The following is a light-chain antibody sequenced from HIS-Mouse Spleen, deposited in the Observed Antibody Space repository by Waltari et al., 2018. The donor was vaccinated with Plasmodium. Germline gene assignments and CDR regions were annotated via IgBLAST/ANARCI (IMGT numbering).Light chain of an antibody. CDR1: SPDVGGYNY. CDR2: EVS. V-gene: IGLV2-8*01. J-gene: IGLJ3*02. CDR3: SSYAGSNNLV. Sequence: QSALTQPPSASGSPGQSVTISCTGTSPDVGGYNYVPWYQQHPGKAPKLLIYEVSKRPPGVPERCSGSKAGNTAALPVVGLQAENEADYYCSSYAGSNNLVVGGGTKLTVL.